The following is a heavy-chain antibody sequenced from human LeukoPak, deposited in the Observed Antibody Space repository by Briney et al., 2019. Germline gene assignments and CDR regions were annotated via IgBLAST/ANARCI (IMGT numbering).Heavy chain of an antibody. D-gene: IGHD3-22*01. J-gene: IGHJ3*02. CDR2: IYYSGST. Sequence: SETLSLTCTVSGGSISSSSYYWGWVRQPPGRGLEWIGSIYYSGSTYYNPSLKSRVTISVDTSKNQFSLKLSSVTAADTAVYYCARPYYYDSSGYAFDIWGQGTMVTVSS. V-gene: IGHV4-39*01. CDR3: ARPYYYDSSGYAFDI. CDR1: GGSISSSSYY.